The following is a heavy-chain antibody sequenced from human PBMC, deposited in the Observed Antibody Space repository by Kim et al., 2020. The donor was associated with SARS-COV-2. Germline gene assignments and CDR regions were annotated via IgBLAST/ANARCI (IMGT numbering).Heavy chain of an antibody. D-gene: IGHD3-10*01. J-gene: IGHJ6*02. CDR3: ARVVPAYYGSGSLNTLGYGMDV. V-gene: IGHV3-48*02. CDR1: GFTFSSYS. CDR2: ISSSSSTI. Sequence: GGSLRLSCAASGFTFSSYSMNWVRQAPGKGLEWVSYISSSSSTIYYADSVKGRFTISRDNAKNSLYLQMNSLRDEDTAVYYCARVVPAYYGSGSLNTLGYGMDVWGQGTTVTVSS.